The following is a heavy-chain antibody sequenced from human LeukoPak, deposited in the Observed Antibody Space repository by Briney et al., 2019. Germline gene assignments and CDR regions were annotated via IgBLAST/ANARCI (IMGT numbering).Heavy chain of an antibody. D-gene: IGHD2-15*01. Sequence: GGSLRLSCAASGFTFSSAWMSWVRQAPGKGLEWVGRIKSKTDGGTADYAAPVKGRITISRDDSNNTLDHQMNSLETEDTAVYYCAAFAAGGWGQGTLVTVSS. V-gene: IGHV3-15*01. CDR1: GFTFSSAW. CDR3: AAFAAGG. J-gene: IGHJ4*02. CDR2: IKSKTDGGTA.